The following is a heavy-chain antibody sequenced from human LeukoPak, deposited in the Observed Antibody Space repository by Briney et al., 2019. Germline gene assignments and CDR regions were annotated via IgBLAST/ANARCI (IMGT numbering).Heavy chain of an antibody. D-gene: IGHD1-1*01. V-gene: IGHV3-64*01. CDR3: AKDWNYYYYYMDV. CDR1: GFTFSSYA. J-gene: IGHJ6*03. CDR2: ISSNGGST. Sequence: GGSLRLSCAASGFTFSSYAMHWVRQAPGKGLEYVSAISSNGGSTYYANSVKGRFTISRDNSKNTLYLQMNSLRAEDTAVYYCAKDWNYYYYYMDVWGKGTTVTVSS.